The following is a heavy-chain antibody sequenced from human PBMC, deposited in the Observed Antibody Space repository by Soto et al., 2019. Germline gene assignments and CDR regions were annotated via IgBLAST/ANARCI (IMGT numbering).Heavy chain of an antibody. D-gene: IGHD4-17*01. CDR3: ARADYGDYGYGMDV. J-gene: IGHJ6*02. Sequence: QVTLKESGPVLVKPTETLTLTCTVSGFSLSNARMGVSWIRQPPGKALEWLAHIFLNDEKSYSTSLKSRLTISKDSSKSQVVLTMTNMDPVDTATYYCARADYGDYGYGMDVWGQGTTVTVSS. CDR2: IFLNDEK. V-gene: IGHV2-26*01. CDR1: GFSLSNARMG.